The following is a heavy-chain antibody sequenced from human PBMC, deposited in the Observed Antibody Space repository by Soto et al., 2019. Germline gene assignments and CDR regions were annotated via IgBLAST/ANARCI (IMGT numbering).Heavy chain of an antibody. J-gene: IGHJ4*02. V-gene: IGHV3-48*01. CDR1: GFTFSSYS. CDR3: ARDVTITIFGVVTVYYFDY. CDR2: ISSSSSTI. Sequence: EVQLVESGGGLVQPGGSLRLSCAASGFTFSSYSMNWVRQAPGKGLEWVSYISSSSSTIYYADSVKGRFTISRDNAKNSLYLQMNSLRAEDTAVYYCARDVTITIFGVVTVYYFDYWGQGTLVTVSS. D-gene: IGHD3-3*01.